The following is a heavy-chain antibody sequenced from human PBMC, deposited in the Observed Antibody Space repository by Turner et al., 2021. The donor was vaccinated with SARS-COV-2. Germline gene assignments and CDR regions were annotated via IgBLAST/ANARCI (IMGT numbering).Heavy chain of an antibody. CDR3: ARLMDTAMDCYGMDV. D-gene: IGHD5-18*01. CDR2: IYYSGIT. J-gene: IGHJ6*02. CDR1: GGSISSSTYY. Sequence: QLPLQESGPGLVKPSATLSLTRPVSGGSISSSTYYWGWIRQPPGKGLEWIGSIYYSGITCYNPSLKSRVTISVYTSKNQFSLKLSSVTAADTAVYYCARLMDTAMDCYGMDVWGQGTTVTVSS. V-gene: IGHV4-39*01.